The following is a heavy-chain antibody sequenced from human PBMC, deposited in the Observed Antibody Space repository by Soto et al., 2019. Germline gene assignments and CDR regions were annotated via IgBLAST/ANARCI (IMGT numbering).Heavy chain of an antibody. CDR1: GGSFSGYY. Sequence: PSETLSLTCAVYGGSFSGYYWSWIRQPPGKGLEWIGEINHSGSTNYNPSLKSRVTISVDTSKNQFSLKLSSVTAADTAVYYCARGRGFGGKLFVYWGQGTLVTVSS. D-gene: IGHD3-16*01. V-gene: IGHV4-34*01. CDR3: ARGRGFGGKLFVY. CDR2: INHSGST. J-gene: IGHJ4*02.